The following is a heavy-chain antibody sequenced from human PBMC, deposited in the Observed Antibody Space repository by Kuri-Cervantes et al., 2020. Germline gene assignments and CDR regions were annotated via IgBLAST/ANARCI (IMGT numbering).Heavy chain of an antibody. D-gene: IGHD6-19*01. CDR2: ISAYNGNT. CDR3: ARDGLTVAGLHLDY. V-gene: IGHV1-18*01. J-gene: IGHJ4*02. CDR1: GYTFTSYG. Sequence: ASVKVSCKASGYTFTSYGISWVRQAPGQGLEWMGRISAYNGNTNYAQKLQGRVTMTTDTSTSTAYMELRGLRSDDTAVYYCARDGLTVAGLHLDYWGQGTLVTVSS.